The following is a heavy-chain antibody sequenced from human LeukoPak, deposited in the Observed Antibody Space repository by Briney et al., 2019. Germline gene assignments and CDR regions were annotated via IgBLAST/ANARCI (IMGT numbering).Heavy chain of an antibody. CDR1: GCTFNNYA. D-gene: IGHD1-14*01. Sequence: LGGSLRLSCAASGCTFNNYAMNWVRQAPGKGLEWVSVISGSGGTTYYADSVKGRFTISRDSSKNTLYLQMNSLRAEDTAVYYCAKVSGGGLYYDGMDVWGQGTTVTVSS. J-gene: IGHJ6*02. CDR2: ISGSGGTT. CDR3: AKVSGGGLYYDGMDV. V-gene: IGHV3-23*01.